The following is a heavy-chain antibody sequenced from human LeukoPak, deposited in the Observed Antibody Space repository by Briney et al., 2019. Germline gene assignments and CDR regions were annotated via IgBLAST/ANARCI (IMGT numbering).Heavy chain of an antibody. V-gene: IGHV4-39*01. CDR2: IYYSGST. D-gene: IGHD2-2*01. CDR1: GGSISSSSYY. CDR3: ARQTCSSTSCYSEFDYYYMDV. Sequence: SETLSLTCTVSGGSISSSSYYWGWIRQPPGTGLEWIGSIYYSGSTYYNPSLKSRVTISVDTSKNQFSLKLSSVTAADTAVYYCARQTCSSTSCYSEFDYYYMDVWGKGTTVTVSS. J-gene: IGHJ6*03.